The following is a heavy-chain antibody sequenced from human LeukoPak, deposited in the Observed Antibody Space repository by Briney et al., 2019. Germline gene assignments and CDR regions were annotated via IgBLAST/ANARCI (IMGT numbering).Heavy chain of an antibody. D-gene: IGHD3-16*01. J-gene: IGHJ4*02. CDR2: IYFSGNT. Sequence: PSETLSLTCTVSGGPISSSSYYWGWIRQPPGKGLEWIGSIYFSGNTYYNPSLKSRLTISVDTSRNQFSLKLSSVTAADTAVYYCARGPHPHWPLGQFWGQGSRVTVSS. V-gene: IGHV4-39*07. CDR1: GGPISSSSYY. CDR3: ARGPHPHWPLGQF.